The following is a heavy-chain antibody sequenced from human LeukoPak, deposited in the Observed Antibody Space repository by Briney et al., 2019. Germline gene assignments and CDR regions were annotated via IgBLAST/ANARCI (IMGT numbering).Heavy chain of an antibody. Sequence: GESPKISCKGSGYSFASYWIGWVRHMPGKGLEWMGTIYPGDSDTRYSPSLQAQVTISADKSITTAYLQWSSLRASDTAMYFCAKLRDGRAFGAIDYWGQGTLVTVSS. V-gene: IGHV5-51*01. CDR1: GYSFASYW. J-gene: IGHJ4*02. CDR3: AKLRDGRAFGAIDY. D-gene: IGHD3-10*01. CDR2: IYPGDSDT.